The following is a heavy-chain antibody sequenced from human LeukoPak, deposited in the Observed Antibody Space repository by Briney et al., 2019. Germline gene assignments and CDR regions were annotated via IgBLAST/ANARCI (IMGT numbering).Heavy chain of an antibody. V-gene: IGHV4-59*01. J-gene: IGHJ5*02. CDR3: ARERFWSGSRWYWFDP. Sequence: SETLSPTCTVSGGSISSYYWSWIRQPPGKGLEWIGYIYYSGSTNYNPSLKSRVTISVDTSKNQFSLKLSSVTAADTAVYYCARERFWSGSRWYWFDPWGQGTLVTVSS. CDR1: GGSISSYY. D-gene: IGHD3-3*01. CDR2: IYYSGST.